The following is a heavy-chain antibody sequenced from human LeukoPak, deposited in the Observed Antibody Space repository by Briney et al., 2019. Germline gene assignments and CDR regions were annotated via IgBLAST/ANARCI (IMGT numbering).Heavy chain of an antibody. CDR3: ARHAYYYDRSGSYEAFDI. Sequence: SETLSLTCTVSGLSISTYYWSWIRQPPGKGLEWIGSMYYSGSTNYKPSLKSRVTISVDTSKNQFSLKLSSVTSADTAVYYRARHAYYYDRSGSYEAFDIWGQGTMVTVSS. CDR1: GLSISTYY. J-gene: IGHJ3*02. D-gene: IGHD3-22*01. CDR2: MYYSGST. V-gene: IGHV4-59*08.